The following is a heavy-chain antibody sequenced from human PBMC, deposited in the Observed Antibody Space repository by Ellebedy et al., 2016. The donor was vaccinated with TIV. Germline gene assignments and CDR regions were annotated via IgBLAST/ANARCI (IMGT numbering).Heavy chain of an antibody. J-gene: IGHJ4*02. D-gene: IGHD6-6*01. CDR3: ARLGYSSSSSYDS. Sequence: ASVKVSCXASGYTFTSRTLHWVRQAPGQGLAWVGWINPGNGNTKYSPKIQGRVTITMDTSASTAYMELSSLRSEDTAVYYCARLGYSSSSSYDSWGQGTLVTASS. V-gene: IGHV1-3*01. CDR2: INPGNGNT. CDR1: GYTFTSRT.